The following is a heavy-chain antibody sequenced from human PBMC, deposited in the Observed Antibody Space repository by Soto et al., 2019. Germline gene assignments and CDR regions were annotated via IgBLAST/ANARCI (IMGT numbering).Heavy chain of an antibody. V-gene: IGHV1-18*04. Sequence: QVQLVQSGAEVKKPGASVKVSCKASGYTFTSYGVSWVRQAPGQGLEWMGWISGYNGNTNYAQKLQGRGTMTTDTSTSKAYMELRSLRSDDTAVYYCARAGKYYYGSGSPYYYGMEVWGQGITVTVSS. J-gene: IGHJ6*02. CDR3: ARAGKYYYGSGSPYYYGMEV. CDR1: GYTFTSYG. CDR2: ISGYNGNT. D-gene: IGHD3-10*01.